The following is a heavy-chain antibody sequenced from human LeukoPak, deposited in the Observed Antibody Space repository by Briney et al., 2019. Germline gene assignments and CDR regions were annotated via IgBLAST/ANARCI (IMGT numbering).Heavy chain of an antibody. Sequence: SVKVSCKASGGTFSSYAIGWVRQAPGQGLEWMGGIIPIFGTANYAQKFQGRVTITTDESTSTAYMELSSLRSEDTAVYYCAREGHCSSTSCYAGRIYNWFDPWGQGTLVTVSS. CDR3: AREGHCSSTSCYAGRIYNWFDP. J-gene: IGHJ5*02. V-gene: IGHV1-69*05. CDR2: IIPIFGTA. CDR1: GGTFSSYA. D-gene: IGHD2-2*01.